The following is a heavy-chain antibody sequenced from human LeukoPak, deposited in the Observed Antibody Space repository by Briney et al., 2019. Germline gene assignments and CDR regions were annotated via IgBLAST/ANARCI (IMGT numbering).Heavy chain of an antibody. CDR2: IIPIFGTA. Sequence: SVKVSCKASGGTFSSYAISWVRQAPGQGLEWMGGIIPIFGTANYAQKFQGRVTITTDASTSTAYMELSSLRSEDTAVYYCARGDSSGYSSFDYWGQGTLVTVSS. CDR3: ARGDSSGYSSFDY. J-gene: IGHJ4*02. D-gene: IGHD3-22*01. V-gene: IGHV1-69*05. CDR1: GGTFSSYA.